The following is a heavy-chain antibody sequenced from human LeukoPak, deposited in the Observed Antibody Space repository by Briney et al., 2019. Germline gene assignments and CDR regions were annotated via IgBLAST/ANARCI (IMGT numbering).Heavy chain of an antibody. J-gene: IGHJ3*02. CDR2: ISGNGVNT. Sequence: GGSLRLSCAASGFTFSTYAMSWVRQAPGKGLAWVSTISGNGVNTYYADSVKGRFTISRDKSKNTLYLQMNSLRAEGTALYYCAKGVYSSSWDGFDIWGQGTTVTVSS. V-gene: IGHV3-23*01. D-gene: IGHD6-13*01. CDR3: AKGVYSSSWDGFDI. CDR1: GFTFSTYA.